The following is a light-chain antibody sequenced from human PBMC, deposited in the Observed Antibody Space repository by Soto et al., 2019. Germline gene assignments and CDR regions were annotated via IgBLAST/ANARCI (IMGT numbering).Light chain of an antibody. J-gene: IGKJ1*01. V-gene: IGKV3-15*01. CDR1: QSININ. CDR2: GAS. Sequence: EIGMTQSPATLSVSPGERATLSCRASQSININLAWYQQKPGQAPRLLIYGASTRATGLPARFSGSGSGTEFTLTINSLQSEDFAVYYCQQYNNWPRTFGQGTRWIS. CDR3: QQYNNWPRT.